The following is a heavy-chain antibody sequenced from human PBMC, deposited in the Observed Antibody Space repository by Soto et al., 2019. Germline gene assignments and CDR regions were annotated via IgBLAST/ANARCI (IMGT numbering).Heavy chain of an antibody. CDR2: INPTSGGT. D-gene: IGHD4-17*01. Sequence: QVQLVQSGAEVKKPGASVKVSCKTSGYTFAAYYIHWIRQAPGQGLEWMGWINPTSGGTVYAQNFQDRVTMTRDTSISTAYMELRRLNSDDTAVYYCARDPDYGDYWGYVCDSWGQGTPVTVSS. CDR1: GYTFAAYY. V-gene: IGHV1-2*02. J-gene: IGHJ4*02. CDR3: ARDPDYGDYWGYVCDS.